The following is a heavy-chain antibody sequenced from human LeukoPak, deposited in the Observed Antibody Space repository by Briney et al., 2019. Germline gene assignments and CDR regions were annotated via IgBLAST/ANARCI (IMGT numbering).Heavy chain of an antibody. J-gene: IGHJ5*02. V-gene: IGHV4-4*02. CDR2: INHSGST. CDR1: GGSISSSNW. Sequence: PSETLSLTCAVSGGSISSSNWWSWVRQPPGKGLEWIGEINHSGSTNYNPSLKSRVTISVDTSKNQFSLKLSSVTAADTAVYYCARISIYTWIHIAWGQGTLVTVSS. CDR3: ARISIYTWIHIA. D-gene: IGHD5-18*01.